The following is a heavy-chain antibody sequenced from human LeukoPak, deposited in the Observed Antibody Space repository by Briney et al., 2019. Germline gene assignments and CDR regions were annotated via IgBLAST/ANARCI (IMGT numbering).Heavy chain of an antibody. J-gene: IGHJ5*02. D-gene: IGHD6-6*01. Sequence: ASVKVSCKASGYTFTGYYMHWVRQAPGQGLEWMGWINPNSGGTNYAQKFQGRVTMTRDTSISTAYMELSRLRSDDTAVYYCARTYSARPLIWFDPWGQGTLVTVSS. V-gene: IGHV1-2*02. CDR3: ARTYSARPLIWFDP. CDR1: GYTFTGYY. CDR2: INPNSGGT.